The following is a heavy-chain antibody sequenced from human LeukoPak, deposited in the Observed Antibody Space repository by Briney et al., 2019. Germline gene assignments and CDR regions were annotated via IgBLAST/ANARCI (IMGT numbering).Heavy chain of an antibody. D-gene: IGHD3-22*01. J-gene: IGHJ4*02. CDR1: GFTFDDYA. CDR3: AKSESVITTPFDY. CDR2: ISWNSGSI. V-gene: IGHV3-9*03. Sequence: GRSLRLSCAASGFTFDDYAMHWVRQAPGKGLEWVSGISWNSGSIGYADSVKGRFTISGDNAKNSLYLQMNSLRAEDMALYYCAKSESVITTPFDYWGQGTLVTVSS.